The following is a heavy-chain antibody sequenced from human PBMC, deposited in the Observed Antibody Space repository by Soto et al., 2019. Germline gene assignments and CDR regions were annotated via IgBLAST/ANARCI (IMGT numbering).Heavy chain of an antibody. Sequence: QVQLVQSGAEGKKPGASVKVSCKASGYTFTSYDINWVRQATGQGLEWMGWMNPDSGTTGYAQKCQGRVTMTRNTSITTAYMELSSLSSEDTAVYYCAREISGSYRFDYWGQGTLVTVSS. CDR2: MNPDSGTT. CDR1: GYTFTSYD. V-gene: IGHV1-8*01. J-gene: IGHJ4*02. CDR3: AREISGSYRFDY. D-gene: IGHD1-26*01.